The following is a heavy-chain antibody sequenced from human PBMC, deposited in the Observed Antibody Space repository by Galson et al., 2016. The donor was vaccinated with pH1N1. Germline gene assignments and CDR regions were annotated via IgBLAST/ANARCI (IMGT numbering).Heavy chain of an antibody. V-gene: IGHV4-61*02. CDR1: GGSISSSIYY. D-gene: IGHD3-10*01. CDR3: ARDRVALTGIFDY. Sequence: LSLTCTVSGGSISSSIYYWNWIRQPAGKGLEWIGRMYTSGTTTYNPSLESRVSISVDTSKNQFSLRLSSVTAADTAVYFCARDRVALTGIFDYWGQGALVTVS. J-gene: IGHJ4*02. CDR2: MYTSGTT.